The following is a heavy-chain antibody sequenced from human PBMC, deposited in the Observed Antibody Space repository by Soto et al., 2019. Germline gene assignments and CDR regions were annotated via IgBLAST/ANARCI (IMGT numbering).Heavy chain of an antibody. V-gene: IGHV3-9*01. D-gene: IGHD3-22*01. J-gene: IGHJ3*02. CDR1: GFTFDDYA. Sequence: PGGSLRLSCAASGFTFDDYAMHWVRQAPGKGLEWVSGISWNSGSIGYADSVKGRFTISRDNAKNSLYLQMNSLRAEDTALYYCAKGLDYYEGPDAFDNWGQGTMVTVSS. CDR3: AKGLDYYEGPDAFDN. CDR2: ISWNSGSI.